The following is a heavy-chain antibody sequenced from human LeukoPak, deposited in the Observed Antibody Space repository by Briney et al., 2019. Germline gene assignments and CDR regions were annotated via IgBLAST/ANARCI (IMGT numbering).Heavy chain of an antibody. CDR2: ISAYNGNT. Sequence: SASVQVSCKPSGYTFTSYCIMWVRQAPAQGLEGMGWISAYNGNTNYAQKLQGRVTMTTDTSTSIAYIELRSLRSDDTAVYYCARGASSPPYYFDYWGQGTLVTVSS. D-gene: IGHD6-13*01. V-gene: IGHV1-18*01. CDR3: ARGASSPPYYFDY. J-gene: IGHJ4*02. CDR1: GYTFTSYC.